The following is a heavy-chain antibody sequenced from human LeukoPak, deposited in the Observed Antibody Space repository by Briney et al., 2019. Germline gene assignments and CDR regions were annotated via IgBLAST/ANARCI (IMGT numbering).Heavy chain of an antibody. CDR3: ARAGPHYYDSSGYYGTFDY. CDR2: IYPGDSDT. D-gene: IGHD3-22*01. Sequence: GESLKISCKGSGYSFTSYWIGWVRQMPGKGLEWMGVIYPGDSDTRYSPSFQGQVTISADKSISTAYLQWRSLKASDTAMYYCARAGPHYYDSSGYYGTFDYWGQGTLVTVYS. V-gene: IGHV5-51*01. CDR1: GYSFTSYW. J-gene: IGHJ4*02.